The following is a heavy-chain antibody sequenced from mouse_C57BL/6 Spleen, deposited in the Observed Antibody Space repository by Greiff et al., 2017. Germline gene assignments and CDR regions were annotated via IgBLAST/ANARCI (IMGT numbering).Heavy chain of an antibody. Sequence: EVHLVESGGGLVQPGGSMKLSCVASGFTFSNYWMNWVRQSPEQGLEWVAQIRLKSDNYATHYAESVKGRFTISRDDSKSSVYLQMNNLRDEDTGMYYCTDHYDYDWYFDVWGTGTTVTVSS. V-gene: IGHV6-3*01. CDR2: IRLKSDNYAT. CDR3: TDHYDYDWYFDV. D-gene: IGHD2-4*01. CDR1: GFTFSNYW. J-gene: IGHJ1*03.